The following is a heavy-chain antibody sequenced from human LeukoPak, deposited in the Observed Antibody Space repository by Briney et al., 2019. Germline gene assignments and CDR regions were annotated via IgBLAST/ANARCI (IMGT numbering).Heavy chain of an antibody. Sequence: GGSLRLSCAASGFTFSSYGMSWVRQAPGKGLEWVSAISCSGGSTYYADSVKGRFTISRDNSKNTLYLQMNSLRAEDTAVYYCAKTPPYSSGWYLGGGYFDYWGQGTLVTVSS. V-gene: IGHV3-23*01. CDR1: GFTFSSYG. J-gene: IGHJ4*02. D-gene: IGHD6-19*01. CDR2: ISCSGGST. CDR3: AKTPPYSSGWYLGGGYFDY.